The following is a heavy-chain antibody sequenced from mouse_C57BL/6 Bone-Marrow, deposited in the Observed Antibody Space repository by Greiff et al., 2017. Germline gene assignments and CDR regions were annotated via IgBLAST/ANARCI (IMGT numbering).Heavy chain of an antibody. CDR1: GFNIKDDY. D-gene: IGHD2-2*01. J-gene: IGHJ3*01. CDR2: IDPENGDT. CDR3: TTAAYGYDGVAY. V-gene: IGHV14-4*01. Sequence: EVQLQESGAELVRPGASVKLSCTASGFNIKDDYMHWVKQRPEQGLEWIGWIDPENGDTEYASKFQGKATLTADTSSNTAYLQLRSLTSEGTAVYYCTTAAYGYDGVAYWGQGTLVTVSA.